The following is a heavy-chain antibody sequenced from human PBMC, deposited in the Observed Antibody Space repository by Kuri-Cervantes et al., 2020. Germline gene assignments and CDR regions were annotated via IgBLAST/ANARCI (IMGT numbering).Heavy chain of an antibody. CDR3: AREPSTSLALYYYYGMDV. J-gene: IGHJ6*02. CDR1: GFTFSSYA. Sequence: GESLKISCAASGFTFSSYAMHWVRQAPGKGLEWVAVISYDGSNKYYADSVEGRFTISRDNSKNTLYLQMNSLRAEDTAVYYCAREPSTSLALYYYYGMDVWGQGTTVTVSS. V-gene: IGHV3-30-3*01. D-gene: IGHD2-2*01. CDR2: ISYDGSNK.